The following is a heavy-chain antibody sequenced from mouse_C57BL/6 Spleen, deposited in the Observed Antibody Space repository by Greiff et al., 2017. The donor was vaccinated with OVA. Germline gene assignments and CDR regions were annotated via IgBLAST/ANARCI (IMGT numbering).Heavy chain of an antibody. J-gene: IGHJ4*01. D-gene: IGHD3-2*02. CDR1: GYTFTSYW. CDR3: ARDSSGYGRPMDY. V-gene: IGHV1-69*01. CDR2: IDPSDSYT. Sequence: QVQLQQPGAELVMPGASVKLSCKASGYTFTSYWMHWVKQRPGQGLEWIGEIDPSDSYTNYNQKFKGKSTLTVDKSSSTAYMQLSSLTSEDSAVYYCARDSSGYGRPMDYWGQGTSVTVSS.